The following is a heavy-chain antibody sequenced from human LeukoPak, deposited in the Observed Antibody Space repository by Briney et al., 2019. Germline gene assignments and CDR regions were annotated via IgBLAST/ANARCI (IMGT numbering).Heavy chain of an antibody. J-gene: IGHJ5*02. CDR1: GFTFSSYT. D-gene: IGHD6-19*01. V-gene: IGHV3-21*01. CDR3: ARGIDSSGWLSWFDP. Sequence: AGSLRLSCAASGFTFSSYTMNWVHQAPGKGLEWVSSITSTGSDIYYADSVKGRFTISRDNAKNTLSLPVNSLRAEDTAVYYCARGIDSSGWLSWFDPWGQGTLVTVSS. CDR2: ITSTGSDI.